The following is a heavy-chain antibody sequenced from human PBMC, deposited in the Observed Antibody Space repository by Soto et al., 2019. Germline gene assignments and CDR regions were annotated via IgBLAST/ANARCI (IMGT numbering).Heavy chain of an antibody. J-gene: IGHJ4*02. CDR3: VRDCYSSSCFDL. D-gene: IGHD6-13*01. V-gene: IGHV4-59*01. CDR2: ISSSGFT. CDR1: AGSITPYY. Sequence: QVQLQESGPGLVKPSETLSLTCTDSAGSITPYYWSWIRQPPGKRLAWIGYISSSGFTNYNPSLNSRVTISVDTSNNQLSLKLSSVTAADTVVYCCVRDCYSSSCFDLWGQGTLVSVSS.